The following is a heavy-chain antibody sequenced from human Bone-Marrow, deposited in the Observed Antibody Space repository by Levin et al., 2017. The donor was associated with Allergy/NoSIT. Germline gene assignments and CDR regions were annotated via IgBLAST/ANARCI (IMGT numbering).Heavy chain of an antibody. CDR2: ISSRSSTI. D-gene: IGHD4-23*01. J-gene: IGHJ6*02. CDR1: GFTFSSYS. Sequence: GESLKISCAASGFTFSSYSMNWVRQAPGKGLEWVSYISSRSSTIYYADSVKGRFTISRDNAKNSLYLQVNSLRAEDTAVYYCARDYSGNGYYYGMDDWGQGTTVTVSS. CDR3: ARDYSGNGYYYGMDD. V-gene: IGHV3-48*01.